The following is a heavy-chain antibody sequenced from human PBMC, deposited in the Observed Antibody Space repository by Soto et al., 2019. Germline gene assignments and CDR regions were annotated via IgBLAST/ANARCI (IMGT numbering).Heavy chain of an antibody. Sequence: SVKVSCQASEFTFKSSAVKRVRKAHGERFEWVGLIVVGSGNTNYAQKFQERVTITKDMSTSTADIELRSLRSEDTAVYYCEAEVVDYGDNSLPGYGRHVTLVTASS. CDR2: IVVGSGNT. J-gene: IGHJ4*01. V-gene: IGHV1-58*01. D-gene: IGHD4-17*01. CDR1: EFTFKSSA. CDR3: EAEVVDYGDNSLPGY.